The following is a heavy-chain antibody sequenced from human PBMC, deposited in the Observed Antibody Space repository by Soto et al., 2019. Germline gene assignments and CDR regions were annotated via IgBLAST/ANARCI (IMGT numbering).Heavy chain of an antibody. D-gene: IGHD6-19*01. CDR3: AKGPRIAVAPNAPRKYYFDY. V-gene: IGHV3-23*01. J-gene: IGHJ4*02. CDR2: ISGSGGST. CDR1: GFTFSSYA. Sequence: GGSLRLSCAASGFTFSSYAMSWVRQAPGKGLEWVPAISGSGGSTYYADSVKGRFTISRDNSKNTLYLQMNSLRAEDTAVYYCAKGPRIAVAPNAPRKYYFDYWGQGTLVTVSS.